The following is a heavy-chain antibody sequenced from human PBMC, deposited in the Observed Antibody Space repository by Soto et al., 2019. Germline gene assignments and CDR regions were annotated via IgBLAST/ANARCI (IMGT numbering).Heavy chain of an antibody. J-gene: IGHJ4*02. V-gene: IGHV3-33*01. CDR1: GFTFSIYG. CDR2: IWYDGSNK. CDR3: ARENLNSYYYDSSGWGYYFDY. D-gene: IGHD3-22*01. Sequence: GGSLRLSCAASGFTFSIYGMHWVRHAPGKGLEWVAVIWYDGSNKYYADSVKGRFTISRDNSKNTLYLQMNSLRAEDTAVYYCARENLNSYYYDSSGWGYYFDYWGQGTLVTVSS.